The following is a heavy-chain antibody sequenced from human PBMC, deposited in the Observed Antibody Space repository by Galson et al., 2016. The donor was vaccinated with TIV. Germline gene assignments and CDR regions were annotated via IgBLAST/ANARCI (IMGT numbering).Heavy chain of an antibody. Sequence: SLRLSCAASGFTFSDYYMNYIRQAPGKGLEWVAYITTSGSTSYYAHSVKGRFTISRDNARNALYLQMDSLRVEDTAVYYCARSAAFGTRIWYVFDSWGQGSMVTVSS. CDR1: GFTFSDYY. CDR3: ARSAAFGTRIWYVFDS. CDR2: ITTSGSTS. V-gene: IGHV3-11*04. D-gene: IGHD6-13*01. J-gene: IGHJ4*02.